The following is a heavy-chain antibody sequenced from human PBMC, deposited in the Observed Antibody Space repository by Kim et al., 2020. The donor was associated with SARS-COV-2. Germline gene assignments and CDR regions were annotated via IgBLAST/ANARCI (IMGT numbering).Heavy chain of an antibody. CDR3: ARERAPGSGWYY. Sequence: ASVKVSCKASGYTFTGYYMHWVRQAPGQGLEWMGWINPNSGGTNYAQKFQGRVTMTRDTSISTAYMELSRLRSDDTAVYYCARERAPGSGWYYWGQGTLVTVSS. J-gene: IGHJ4*02. CDR1: GYTFTGYY. V-gene: IGHV1-2*02. CDR2: INPNSGGT. D-gene: IGHD6-19*01.